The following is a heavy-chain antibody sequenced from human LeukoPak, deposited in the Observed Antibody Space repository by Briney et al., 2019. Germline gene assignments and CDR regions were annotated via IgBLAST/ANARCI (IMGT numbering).Heavy chain of an antibody. CDR1: GYTFTGYY. Sequence: ASVKVSCKASGYTFTGYYMHWVRQAPGQGLEWMGWINPNSGGTNYAQKFQGRVTMTRDTSISTAYMELSRLRSDDTAAYYCARERGVVVVAATDYWGQGTLVTVSS. V-gene: IGHV1-2*02. J-gene: IGHJ4*02. D-gene: IGHD2-15*01. CDR3: ARERGVVVVAATDY. CDR2: INPNSGGT.